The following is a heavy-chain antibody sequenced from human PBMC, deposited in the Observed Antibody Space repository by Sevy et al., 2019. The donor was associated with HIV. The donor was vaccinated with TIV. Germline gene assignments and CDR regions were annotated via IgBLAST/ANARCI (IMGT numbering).Heavy chain of an antibody. D-gene: IGHD2-15*01. J-gene: IGHJ3*01. V-gene: IGHV3-49*03. Sequence: GGSLRLSCTASGFTFGDYAMSWFRQAPGKGLEWVGFIRSKTYCGTTENAASMKGRFTISRDDSKSIAYLQMNSLKTEDTAVYYCSREGSEGTVVHPDAFDFWGQGTMVTVSS. CDR1: GFTFGDYA. CDR2: IRSKTYCGTT. CDR3: SREGSEGTVVHPDAFDF.